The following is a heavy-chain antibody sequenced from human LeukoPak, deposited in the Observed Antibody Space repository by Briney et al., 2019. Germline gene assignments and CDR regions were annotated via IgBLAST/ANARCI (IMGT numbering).Heavy chain of an antibody. CDR2: IKEDGSEK. Sequence: GGSLRLSCAASGFTFSTYWMSWVRQAPGKGLEWVANIKEDGSEKYYVDSVKGRFTISRDNSKNTLYLQMNSLRVEDTAVYYCAKDGWVAIAARYFDYWGQGTLVTVSS. CDR3: AKDGWVAIAARYFDY. D-gene: IGHD6-6*01. V-gene: IGHV3-7*03. J-gene: IGHJ4*02. CDR1: GFTFSTYW.